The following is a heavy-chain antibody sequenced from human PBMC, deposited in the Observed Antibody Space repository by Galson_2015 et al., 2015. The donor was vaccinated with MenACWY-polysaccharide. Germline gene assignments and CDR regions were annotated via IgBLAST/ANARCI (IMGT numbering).Heavy chain of an antibody. CDR2: ISYDGSNR. D-gene: IGHD2-2*01. V-gene: IGHV3-30-3*01. J-gene: IGHJ4*02. Sequence: SLRLSCAASGFTFSNYAMHWVRQAPDKGLEWVAVISYDGSNRYFADSVKGRFTISRDNSKNTMYLYMSSLRAEDTAVYYCTRTYCSRTTCYAPDKPGFDFWGQGTLVTVSS. CDR1: GFTFSNYA. CDR3: TRTYCSRTTCYAPDKPGFDF.